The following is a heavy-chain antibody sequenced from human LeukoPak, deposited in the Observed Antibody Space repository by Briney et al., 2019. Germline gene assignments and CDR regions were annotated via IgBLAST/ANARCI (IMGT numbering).Heavy chain of an antibody. Sequence: SETLSLTCAVYGGSFSGYYWSWIRQPPGKGLEWIGEINHSGSTNYNPSLKSRVTISVDTSKNQFSLKLSSVTAADTAVYYCAREGPVGRSCYYYYYMDVWGKGTTVTVSS. CDR3: AREGPVGRSCYYYYYMDV. CDR1: GGSFSGYY. J-gene: IGHJ6*03. D-gene: IGHD6-13*01. V-gene: IGHV4-34*01. CDR2: INHSGST.